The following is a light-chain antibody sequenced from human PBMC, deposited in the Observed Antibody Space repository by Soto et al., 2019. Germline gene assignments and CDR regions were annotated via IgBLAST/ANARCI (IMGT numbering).Light chain of an antibody. J-gene: IGLJ1*01. Sequence: QSALTQPASVSGSPGQSITISCTGTSSDVGGYNYVSWYQQHPGKAPKLMIYEVSNRPSGVSNRFSGYKSGNTASLTISGLQAEDEADYYCSSYTSSSTPYVFVTGTKVTVL. CDR1: SSDVGGYNY. CDR3: SSYTSSSTPYV. V-gene: IGLV2-14*01. CDR2: EVS.